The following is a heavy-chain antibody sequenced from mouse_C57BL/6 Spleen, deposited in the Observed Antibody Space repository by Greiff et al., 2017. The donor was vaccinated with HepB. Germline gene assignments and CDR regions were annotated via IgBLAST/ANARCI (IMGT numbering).Heavy chain of an antibody. Sequence: VQLQQSVAELVRPGASVKLSCTASGFNIKNTYMHWVKQRPEQGLEWIGRIDPANGNTKYAPKFQGKATITADTSSNTAYLQLSSQTSEDTAIYYCASPHYYGSKFYAMDYWGQGTSVTVSS. CDR1: GFNIKNTY. D-gene: IGHD1-1*01. V-gene: IGHV14-3*01. CDR3: ASPHYYGSKFYAMDY. CDR2: IDPANGNT. J-gene: IGHJ4*01.